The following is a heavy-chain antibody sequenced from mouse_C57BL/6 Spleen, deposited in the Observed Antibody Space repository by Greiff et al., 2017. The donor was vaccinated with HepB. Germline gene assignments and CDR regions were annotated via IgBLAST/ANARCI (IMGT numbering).Heavy chain of an antibody. D-gene: IGHD3-3*01. J-gene: IGHJ4*01. V-gene: IGHV5-4*01. CDR3: ARDRGKRNAMDY. Sequence: EVHLVESGGGLVKPGGSLKLSCAASGFTFSSYAMSWVRQTPEKRLEWVATISDGGSYTYYPDNVKGRFTISRDNAKNNLYLQMSHLKSEDIAMYYCARDRGKRNAMDYWGQGTSVTVSS. CDR1: GFTFSSYA. CDR2: ISDGGSYT.